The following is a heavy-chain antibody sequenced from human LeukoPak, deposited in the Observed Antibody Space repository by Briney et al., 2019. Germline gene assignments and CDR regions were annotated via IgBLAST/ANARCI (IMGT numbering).Heavy chain of an antibody. J-gene: IGHJ5*02. Sequence: GGSLRLSCVASGFTFSRYVVHWVRQAPGKGLEWVAVISDDGKKEIYADSVKGRFTISRDNSKNTLYLQMNSLRAEDTALYYCARAAAETGAFRDNWFDPWGQGTLVTVSS. CDR1: GFTFSRYV. D-gene: IGHD6-19*01. CDR3: ARAAAETGAFRDNWFDP. CDR2: ISDDGKKE. V-gene: IGHV3-30*04.